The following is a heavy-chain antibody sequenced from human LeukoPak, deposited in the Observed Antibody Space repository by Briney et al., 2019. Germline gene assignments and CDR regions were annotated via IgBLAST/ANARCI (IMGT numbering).Heavy chain of an antibody. CDR1: GGSFSGYY. J-gene: IGHJ4*02. CDR3: ARVSSYSSSWYGGLDY. D-gene: IGHD6-13*01. CDR2: INHSGST. V-gene: IGHV4-34*01. Sequence: PSETLSLTCAVYGGSFSGYYWSWIRQPPGKGLEWIGEINHSGSTNYNPSLKSRVTISVDTSKNQFSLKLSSVTAADTAVYYCARVSSYSSSWYGGLDYWGQGTLVTVSS.